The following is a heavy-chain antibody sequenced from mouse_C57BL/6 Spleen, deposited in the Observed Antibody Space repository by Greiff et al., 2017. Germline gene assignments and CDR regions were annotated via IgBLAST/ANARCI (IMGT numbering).Heavy chain of an antibody. D-gene: IGHD2-3*01. Sequence: QVQLQQPGAELVKPGASVKMSCKASGYTFTSYWITWVKQRPGQGLEWIGDIYPGSGSTNYNEKFKSKATLTVDTSSSTAYMQLSSLTSEDSAVYYCARYTSISSRGFAYWGQGTLVTVSA. CDR1: GYTFTSYW. CDR3: ARYTSISSRGFAY. CDR2: IYPGSGST. J-gene: IGHJ3*01. V-gene: IGHV1-55*01.